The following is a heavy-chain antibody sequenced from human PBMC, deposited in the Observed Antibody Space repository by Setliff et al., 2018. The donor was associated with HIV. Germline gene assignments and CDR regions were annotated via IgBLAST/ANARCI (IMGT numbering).Heavy chain of an antibody. Sequence: ASVKVSCKASGYTFTSYGITWVRQAPGQGLEWMGWISTYNGNTHYAQKLQGRVTMTTDTSTSTAYMELRSLRSDDTAVYYCARQLSNSLDYWGQGTLVTVSS. CDR2: ISTYNGNT. J-gene: IGHJ4*02. CDR3: ARQLSNSLDY. CDR1: GYTFTSYG. D-gene: IGHD7-27*01. V-gene: IGHV1-18*01.